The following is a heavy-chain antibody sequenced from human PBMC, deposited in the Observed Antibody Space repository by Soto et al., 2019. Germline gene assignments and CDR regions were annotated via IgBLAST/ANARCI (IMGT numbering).Heavy chain of an antibody. Sequence: QVQLAQSGAEVKKPGASVKISCKASGYDFVAYALHWVRQAPGQRPEWMGWINAANGDTKYSQKFQGRVTMTAETSASTGYLEMRSLKSDDTAVYYCTVCHSHGMDVWGQGTTVTVSS. CDR1: GYDFVAYA. CDR2: INAANGDT. CDR3: TVCHSHGMDV. V-gene: IGHV1-3*01. J-gene: IGHJ6*02. D-gene: IGHD3-16*01.